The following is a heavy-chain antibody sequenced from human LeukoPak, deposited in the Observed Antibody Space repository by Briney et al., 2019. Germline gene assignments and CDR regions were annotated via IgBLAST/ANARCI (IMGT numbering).Heavy chain of an antibody. CDR3: ARSYGSGSYSFDY. D-gene: IGHD3-10*01. J-gene: IGHJ4*02. CDR1: GYTFTGYY. CDR2: INPNSGGT. V-gene: IGHV1-2*02. Sequence: ASVKVSCKASGYTFTGYYMHWVRQAPGQGLEWMGWINPNSGGTNYAQKFQGRVTMTRDTSISTAYMELSSLRSEDTAVYYCARSYGSGSYSFDYWGQGTLVTVSS.